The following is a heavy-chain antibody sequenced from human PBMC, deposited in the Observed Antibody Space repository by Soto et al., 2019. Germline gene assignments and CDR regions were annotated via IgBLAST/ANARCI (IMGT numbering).Heavy chain of an antibody. CDR3: ARLPNKSPQN. CDR2: ISTDASST. CDR1: GFTFSSYW. J-gene: IGHJ1*01. Sequence: EVQLVESGGGLGQPGGSLRLSCAASGFTFSSYWMHWVRQAPGKGLVWVSSISTDASSTSYADPVKGRFTISRDNAKNTLYLQMNSVRAEDTAVYYCARLPNKSPQNWGQGTLVIVSP. V-gene: IGHV3-74*01.